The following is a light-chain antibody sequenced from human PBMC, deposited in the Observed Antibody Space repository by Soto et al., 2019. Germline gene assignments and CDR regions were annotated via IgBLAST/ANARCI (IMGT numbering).Light chain of an antibody. CDR1: QSVSSY. J-gene: IGKJ5*01. V-gene: IGKV3-11*01. CDR3: QQRHMWPIT. CDR2: DAS. Sequence: VVLTQSPATLSLSPGARATLSCRASQSVSSYLAWYQQKPGQAPRLLIYDASNRATGIPARFSGSGSGTDFTLTISSLEPEDFAVYYCQQRHMWPITFGQGTRLEIK.